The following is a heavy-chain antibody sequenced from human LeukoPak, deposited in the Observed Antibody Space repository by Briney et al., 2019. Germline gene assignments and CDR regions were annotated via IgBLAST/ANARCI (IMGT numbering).Heavy chain of an antibody. V-gene: IGHV3-64*01. CDR2: ISYNGVST. CDR3: ARGSGWFNHYYLDV. J-gene: IGHJ6*03. D-gene: IGHD6-19*01. CDR1: GFTFSSYA. Sequence: HPGGSLRLSCTASGFTFSSYAMYWVRQAPGEGLEYVSAISYNGVSTYHANSVKGSFTISRDNSKNTLYLQMRSLRTEDMAVYYCARGSGWFNHYYLDVWGKGTTVTISS.